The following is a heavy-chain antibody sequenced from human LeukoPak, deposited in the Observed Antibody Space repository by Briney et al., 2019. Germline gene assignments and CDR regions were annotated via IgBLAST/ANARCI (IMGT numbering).Heavy chain of an antibody. J-gene: IGHJ4*02. Sequence: GRSLRLSCADSGFTFNNYGMHWVRQAPGKGLEWVAVMSFDGSNKYYADSVKGRFTISRDNSRNTLYLQMNSLRVEDTAVYYCTSICSSSSCYLDYWGQGTLVTVPS. CDR2: MSFDGSNK. CDR1: GFTFNNYG. D-gene: IGHD2-2*01. CDR3: TSICSSSSCYLDY. V-gene: IGHV3-30*03.